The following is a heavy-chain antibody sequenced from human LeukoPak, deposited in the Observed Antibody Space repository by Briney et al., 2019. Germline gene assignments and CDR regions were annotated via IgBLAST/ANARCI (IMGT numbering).Heavy chain of an antibody. D-gene: IGHD6-19*01. Sequence: ASVKVSCKASGYTFTGYYMHWVRQAPGQGLEWMGWINPNSGGTNYAQKFQGRVTMTRDTSISTAYMELSRLRSDDTAVYYCARDRGSCRIRPSHYWGQGTLVTVSS. V-gene: IGHV1-2*02. CDR1: GYTFTGYY. CDR2: INPNSGGT. CDR3: ARDRGSCRIRPSHY. J-gene: IGHJ4*02.